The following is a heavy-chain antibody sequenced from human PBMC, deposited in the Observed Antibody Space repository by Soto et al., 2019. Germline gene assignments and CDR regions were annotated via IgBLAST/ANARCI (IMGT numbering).Heavy chain of an antibody. CDR1: GFTFSDYY. J-gene: IGHJ6*02. CDR2: ISSSGNII. CDR3: AREGEFSSVCAACGMDV. D-gene: IGHD3-16*01. V-gene: IGHV3-11*01. Sequence: PGGSLRLSCAASGFTFSDYYMNWVRQAPGKGLEWISYISSSGNIIYYADSVKGRFAISRDNAKNSAYLQMNSLRAEDTAVYYCAREGEFSSVCAACGMDVWGQGTTVTVSS.